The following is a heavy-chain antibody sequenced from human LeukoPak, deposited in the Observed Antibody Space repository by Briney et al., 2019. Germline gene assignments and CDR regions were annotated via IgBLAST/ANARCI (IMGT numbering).Heavy chain of an antibody. CDR1: GFTFDDYA. V-gene: IGHV3-9*01. CDR3: AKEGYYYDSSGYSPGYFDY. Sequence: PGRSLRLSCAASGFTFDDYAMHWVRHAPGKGLEWVSGISWNSGSIGYADSVKGRFTISRDNAKNSLYLQMNSLRAEDTALYYCAKEGYYYDSSGYSPGYFDYWGQGTLVTGSS. J-gene: IGHJ4*02. CDR2: ISWNSGSI. D-gene: IGHD3-22*01.